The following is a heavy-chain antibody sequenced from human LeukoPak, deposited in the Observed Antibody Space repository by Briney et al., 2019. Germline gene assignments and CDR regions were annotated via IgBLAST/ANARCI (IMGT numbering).Heavy chain of an antibody. CDR1: GGSISSYY. J-gene: IGHJ4*02. D-gene: IGHD5-18*01. Sequence: PSETLSLTCTVSGGSISSYYWSWIRQPPGKGLEWIGRIYPSGSTNYNPSLKSRVTISVDTSKNQFSLKLSSVTAADTAVYYCARVLGDSYAFGYWGQGTMVTVSS. CDR3: ARVLGDSYAFGY. V-gene: IGHV4-4*07. CDR2: IYPSGST.